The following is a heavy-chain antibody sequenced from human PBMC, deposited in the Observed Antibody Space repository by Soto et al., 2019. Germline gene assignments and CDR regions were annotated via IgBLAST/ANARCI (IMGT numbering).Heavy chain of an antibody. V-gene: IGHV4-31*03. CDR1: GGSISSGGYY. CDR2: IYYSGST. CDR3: VRYPSTSSSWYKVFDY. J-gene: IGHJ4*02. D-gene: IGHD6-13*01. Sequence: SETLSLTCTVSGGSISSGGYYWSWIRQHPGKGLEWIGYIYYSGSTYYNPSLKSRVTISVDTSKNQFSLKLSSVTAADTAVYYCVRYPSTSSSWYKVFDYWGQGTLVTVSS.